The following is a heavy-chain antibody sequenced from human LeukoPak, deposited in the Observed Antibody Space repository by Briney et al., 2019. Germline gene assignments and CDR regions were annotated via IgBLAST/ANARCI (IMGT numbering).Heavy chain of an antibody. J-gene: IGHJ4*02. CDR3: ARTYYDFWSGKYYFDY. CDR1: GYSFTSYW. CDR2: IYPGDSDT. Sequence: GESLKISCKGSGYSFTSYWIGWVRQMPGKGLEWMGIIYPGDSDTRYSPSFQGQVTISADKSISTAYLQWSSLKASDTVMYYCARTYYDFWSGKYYFDYWGQRTLVTVSS. D-gene: IGHD3-3*01. V-gene: IGHV5-51*01.